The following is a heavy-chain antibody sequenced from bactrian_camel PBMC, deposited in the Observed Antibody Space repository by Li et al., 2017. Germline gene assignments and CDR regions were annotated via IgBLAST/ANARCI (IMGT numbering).Heavy chain of an antibody. CDR2: VTAGGAS. CDR1: GSGYISGTYC. J-gene: IGHJ4*01. CDR3: AADYRRGRTCSVGGPDLNY. D-gene: IGHD3*01. Sequence: HVQLVESGGGSVQSGGSLRLSCVASGSGYISGTYCLGWFRQVPGKEREGVAAVTAGGASDYAESVKGRFNISLDNAKNTLYLQMNSLKPEDTGTYYCAADYRRGRTCSVGGPDLNYRGQGTQVTVS. V-gene: IGHV3S53*01.